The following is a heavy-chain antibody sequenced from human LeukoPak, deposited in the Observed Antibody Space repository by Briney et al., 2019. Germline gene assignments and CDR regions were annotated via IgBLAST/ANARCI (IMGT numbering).Heavy chain of an antibody. J-gene: IGHJ4*02. V-gene: IGHV4-39*07. CDR3: ATKASVLFDY. CDR2: IYYSGST. CDR1: GGSISSSSYY. Sequence: PSETLSLTCTVSGGSISSSSYYWGWIRQPPGKGLEWIGSIYYSGSTYYNPSLKSRVTISVDTSKNQFSLKLSSVTAADTAVYYCATKASVLFDYWGQGTLVTVSS.